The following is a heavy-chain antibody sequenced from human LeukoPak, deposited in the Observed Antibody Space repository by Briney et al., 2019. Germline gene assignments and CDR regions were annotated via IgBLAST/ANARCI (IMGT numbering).Heavy chain of an antibody. V-gene: IGHV3-23*01. J-gene: IGHJ4*02. Sequence: GGSLRLSCAAYRFTFSSSTMSWVRQAPGKGLEWVSTISGSGGSTYSTDSVKGRFTISRDNSKSTLYLQMNSLRVEDTAIYYCAKGGPQFFDYWGQGTLVTVSS. CDR1: RFTFSSST. CDR3: AKGGPQFFDY. CDR2: ISGSGGST. D-gene: IGHD5-24*01.